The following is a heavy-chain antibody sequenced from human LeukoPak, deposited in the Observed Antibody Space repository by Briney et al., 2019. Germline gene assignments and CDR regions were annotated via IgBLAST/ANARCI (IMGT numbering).Heavy chain of an antibody. CDR3: ARDYLVGAPLDS. Sequence: SETLSLTCTVSGVSITNYYWAWIRQPAGKGLEWIGRMNISGSTNYYPYPKSRGPITIDEYNTPFSLKLRSVTAANTAVYYCARDYLVGAPLDSWGHGTLVTVSS. CDR1: GVSITNYY. D-gene: IGHD1-26*01. J-gene: IGHJ5*01. V-gene: IGHV4-4*07. CDR2: MNISGST.